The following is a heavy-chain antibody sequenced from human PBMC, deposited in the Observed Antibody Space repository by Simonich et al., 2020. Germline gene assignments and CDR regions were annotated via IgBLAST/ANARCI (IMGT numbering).Heavy chain of an antibody. CDR3: ARASRGTWWYYYFDY. CDR2: VSAYNGNT. V-gene: IGHV1-18*01. Sequence: QVQLVQSGAEVKKPGASVKVSCKASGYTFTSYGISWVRQAPGQGLEWMGWVSAYNGNTNYAQKLQVRGTMTTDTSTSTAYMELRSLRSDDTAVYYCARASRGTWWYYYFDYWGQGTLVTVSS. J-gene: IGHJ4*02. D-gene: IGHD2-15*01. CDR1: GYTFTSYG.